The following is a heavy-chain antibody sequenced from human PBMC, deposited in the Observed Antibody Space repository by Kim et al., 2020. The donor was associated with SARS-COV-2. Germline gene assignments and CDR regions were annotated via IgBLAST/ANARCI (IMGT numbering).Heavy chain of an antibody. Sequence: SVKGRFAISRDNAKNSLYLQMNSLRAEDTAVYYCARESGLHLGELSYIDYWGQGTLVTVSS. CDR3: ARESGLHLGELSYIDY. J-gene: IGHJ4*02. D-gene: IGHD3-16*02. V-gene: IGHV3-21*01.